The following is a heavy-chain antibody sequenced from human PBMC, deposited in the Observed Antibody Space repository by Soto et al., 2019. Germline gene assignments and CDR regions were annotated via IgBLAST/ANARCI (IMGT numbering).Heavy chain of an antibody. V-gene: IGHV4-4*02. CDR1: GGSISSSNW. J-gene: IGHJ5*02. Sequence: SETLSLTCAVSGGSISSSNWWSWVRRPPGKGLEWIGEIYHSGSTNYNPSLKSRVTISVDKSKNQFSLKLSSVTAADTAVYYCARVFLLINPGIADLGWFDPWGQGTLVTVSS. CDR2: IYHSGST. D-gene: IGHD6-13*01. CDR3: ARVFLLINPGIADLGWFDP.